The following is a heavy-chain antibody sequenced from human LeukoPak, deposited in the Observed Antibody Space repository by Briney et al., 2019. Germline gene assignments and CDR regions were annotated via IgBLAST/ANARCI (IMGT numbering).Heavy chain of an antibody. CDR2: IYYTGST. V-gene: IGHV4-59*01. CDR1: GGSFSTYY. CDR3: ARDPGADYGDYIFDP. J-gene: IGHJ5*02. Sequence: SETLSLTCTVSGGSFSTYYWNWIRQPPGKGLEWIGYIYYTGSTNYNPSLESRVTISVDTSKNQFFLKLSSVTAADTAVYYCARDPGADYGDYIFDPWGQGTLVTVSS. D-gene: IGHD4-17*01.